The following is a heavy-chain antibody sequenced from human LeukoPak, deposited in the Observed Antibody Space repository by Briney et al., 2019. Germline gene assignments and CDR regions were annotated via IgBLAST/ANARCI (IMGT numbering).Heavy chain of an antibody. CDR1: GFTFDDYA. D-gene: IGHD3-16*01. CDR2: ISWNSGSI. J-gene: IGHJ4*02. Sequence: PGGSLRLSCAASGFTFDDYAMHWVRHAPGKGLEWVSGISWNSGSIGYADSVKGRFTISRDNAKNSLYLQMNSLRAEDTALYYCAKVVGGTFGEAFDYWGQGTLVTVSS. V-gene: IGHV3-9*01. CDR3: AKVVGGTFGEAFDY.